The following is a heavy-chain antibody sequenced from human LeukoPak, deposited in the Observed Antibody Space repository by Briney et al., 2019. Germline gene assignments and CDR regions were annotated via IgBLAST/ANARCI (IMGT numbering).Heavy chain of an antibody. D-gene: IGHD6-19*01. V-gene: IGHV4-61*02. CDR1: GGSISSGSYY. Sequence: SQTLSLTCTVSGGSISSGSYYWSWIRQPAGKGLEWIGRIYTSGSTNYNPSLKSRVTISVDTSKNQFSLKLTSVTAADTAVFYCARHRIPVTGNWFDPWGQGTLVTVSS. J-gene: IGHJ5*02. CDR3: ARHRIPVTGNWFDP. CDR2: IYTSGST.